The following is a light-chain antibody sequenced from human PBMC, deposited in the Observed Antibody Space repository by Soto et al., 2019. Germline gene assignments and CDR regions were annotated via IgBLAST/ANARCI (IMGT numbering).Light chain of an antibody. J-gene: IGKJ2*01. Sequence: EIVMTQSPATLSVSPGERATLSCRASQSVSSNLAWYQQKPGQAPRLLIYGASTRATGIPARFSGRGSGTEFTHTISSLQSQDYAVYYCQQYNNWPPMYTFGQGTKLEIK. CDR3: QQYNNWPPMYT. CDR2: GAS. CDR1: QSVSSN. V-gene: IGKV3-15*01.